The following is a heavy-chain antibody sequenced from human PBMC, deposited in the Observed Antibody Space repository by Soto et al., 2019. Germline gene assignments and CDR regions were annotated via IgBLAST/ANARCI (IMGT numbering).Heavy chain of an antibody. D-gene: IGHD2-15*01. CDR3: ARKPLDIVGGVAAGGGGMDV. CDR2: ISAYKGNT. Sequence: ASVKVSCKASGYTFTSYGISWVRQAPGQGLEWMGWISAYKGNTNYAQKLQGRVTMTTDTSTSTAYMELRSLRSDDTAVYYCARKPLDIVGGVAAGGGGMDVWGQGTTVTVSS. V-gene: IGHV1-18*01. CDR1: GYTFTSYG. J-gene: IGHJ6*02.